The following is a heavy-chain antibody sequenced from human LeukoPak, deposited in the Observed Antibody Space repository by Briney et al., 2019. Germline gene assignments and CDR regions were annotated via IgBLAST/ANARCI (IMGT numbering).Heavy chain of an antibody. Sequence: GGSLRLSCAASGFTFTNYAMSWVRQAPGKGLEWVSGISDSGGSTFYTDSVGGRFTISRDNSKNTLYLQMNSLRAEDTALYYCAKKNDINDYEYYFDYWGQGTQVTISS. D-gene: IGHD4-17*01. CDR3: AKKNDINDYEYYFDY. CDR2: ISDSGGST. J-gene: IGHJ4*02. V-gene: IGHV3-23*01. CDR1: GFTFTNYA.